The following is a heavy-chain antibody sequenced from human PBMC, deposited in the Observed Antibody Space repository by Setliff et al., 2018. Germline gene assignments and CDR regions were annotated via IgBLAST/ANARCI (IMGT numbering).Heavy chain of an antibody. CDR2: IRRSSGSDT. D-gene: IGHD3-16*01. J-gene: IGHJ4*02. CDR1: GFTFSSYW. Sequence: GGSLRLSCAASGFTFSSYWMNWVRQATGKGLEWVAFIRRSSGSDTYYADSVKGRFTISRDNAKSSLYLQMNSLRAEDTAVYYCARDQGSYGYRAFDSWGQGALVTVSS. CDR3: ARDQGSYGYRAFDS. V-gene: IGHV3-21*05.